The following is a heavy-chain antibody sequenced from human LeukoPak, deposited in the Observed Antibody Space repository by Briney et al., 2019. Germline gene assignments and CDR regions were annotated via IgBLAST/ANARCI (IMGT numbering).Heavy chain of an antibody. J-gene: IGHJ4*01. CDR2: INTNGDSA. V-gene: IGHV3-74*01. CDR3: VRDNAYTFDY. D-gene: IGHD5-24*01. Sequence: GGSLRLSCAASGFTFSDHYMDWVRQVPGKGLMWVAHINTNGDSANYADSVKGRFTISRDNAKSTLSLQMNSLRAKDTAIYYCVRDNAYTFDYWGQGTLVTVSS. CDR1: GFTFSDHY.